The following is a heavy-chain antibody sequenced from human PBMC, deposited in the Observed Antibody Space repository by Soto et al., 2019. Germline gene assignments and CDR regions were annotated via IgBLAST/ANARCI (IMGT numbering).Heavy chain of an antibody. CDR1: GGTFSSYA. CDR3: ARGEGSFYDSSGYYSS. J-gene: IGHJ4*02. CDR2: IIPIFGTA. Sequence: GASVKVSCKASGGTFSSYAISWVRQAPGQGLEWMGGIIPIFGTANYAQKFQGRVTITADESTSTAYMELSSLRSEDTAVYYCARGEGSFYDSSGYYSSWGQGTLVTVSS. V-gene: IGHV1-69*13. D-gene: IGHD3-22*01.